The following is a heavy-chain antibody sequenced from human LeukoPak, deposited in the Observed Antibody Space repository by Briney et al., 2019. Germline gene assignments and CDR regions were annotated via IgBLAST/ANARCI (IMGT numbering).Heavy chain of an antibody. CDR3: ARGAYCGGDCYSDGFDI. D-gene: IGHD2-21*02. CDR2: INHSGST. V-gene: IGHV4-34*01. J-gene: IGHJ3*02. CDR1: GGSFSGYY. Sequence: SETLSLTCAVYGGSFSGYYWSWIRQPPGKGLEWIGEINHSGSTNYNPSLKSRVTISVDTSKNQFSLKLSSVTAADTAVYYCARGAYCGGDCYSDGFDIWGQGTMVTVSS.